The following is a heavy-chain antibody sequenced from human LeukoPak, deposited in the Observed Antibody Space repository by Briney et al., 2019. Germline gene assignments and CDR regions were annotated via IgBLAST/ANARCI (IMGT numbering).Heavy chain of an antibody. J-gene: IGHJ6*03. D-gene: IGHD1-1*01. CDR2: IIPLFATA. V-gene: IGHV1-69*05. CDR3: ARAKSWNLNNYYYYYMDV. CDR1: GGTFSSYA. Sequence: SVKVSCKASGGTFSSYAINWVRQAPGQGLEWMGGIIPLFATANYAQKLQGRVTITTDESTSTAYMELSSLRSEDTAVYYCARAKSWNLNNYYYYYMDVWGKGTTVTVSS.